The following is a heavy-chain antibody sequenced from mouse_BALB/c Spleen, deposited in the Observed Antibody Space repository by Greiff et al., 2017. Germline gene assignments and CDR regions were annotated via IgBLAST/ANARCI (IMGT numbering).Heavy chain of an antibody. Sequence: DVMLVESGGGLVQPGGSLKLSCAASGFTFSSYGMSWVRQTPDKRLELVATINSNGGSTYYPDSVKGRFTISRDNAKNTLYLQMSSLKSEDTAMYYCARDPIYYYGSSYVSYAMDYWGQGTSVTVSS. D-gene: IGHD1-1*01. J-gene: IGHJ4*01. V-gene: IGHV5-6-3*01. CDR3: ARDPIYYYGSSYVSYAMDY. CDR1: GFTFSSYG. CDR2: INSNGGST.